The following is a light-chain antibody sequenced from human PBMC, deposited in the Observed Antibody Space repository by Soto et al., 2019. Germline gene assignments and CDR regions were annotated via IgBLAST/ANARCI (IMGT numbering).Light chain of an antibody. CDR2: KAS. CDR3: QHYNSYAEA. J-gene: IGKJ1*01. Sequence: DIQMTHSPSTLSGSVGDRVTITCRASQTISSWLAWYQQKPGKAPKLLIYKASTLKSGVPSRFRGSGSGTEFTLTISSLQPDDFATYYCQHYNSYAEAFGQGPKV. V-gene: IGKV1-5*03. CDR1: QTISSW.